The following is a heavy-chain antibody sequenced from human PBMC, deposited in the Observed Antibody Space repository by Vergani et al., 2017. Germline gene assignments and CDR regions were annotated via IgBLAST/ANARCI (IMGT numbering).Heavy chain of an antibody. CDR2: INHSGST. CDR3: ARVRGCSSTSCHRRHYYYMDV. D-gene: IGHD2-2*01. J-gene: IGHJ6*03. Sequence: QVQLQQWGAGLLKPSETLSLTCAVYGGSFSGYYWSWIRQPPGKGLEWIGEINHSGSTNYNPSLKSRVTISVDTSKNQFPLKLSSVTAADTAVYYCARVRGCSSTSCHRRHYYYMDVWGKGTTVTVSS. CDR1: GGSFSGYY. V-gene: IGHV4-34*01.